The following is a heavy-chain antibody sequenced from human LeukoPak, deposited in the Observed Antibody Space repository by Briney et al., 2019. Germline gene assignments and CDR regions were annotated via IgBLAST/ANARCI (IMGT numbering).Heavy chain of an antibody. J-gene: IGHJ4*02. Sequence: PSETLSLTCTVSGVSISTYYWTWIRQPPGKGPEWIGYISYSGSTNYNPSLKSRVTTSIDTSKNQFSLKLSSVTAADTAVYYCARERDYGDRLFDSWGQGTLVTVSS. CDR1: GVSISTYY. CDR2: ISYSGST. CDR3: ARERDYGDRLFDS. V-gene: IGHV4-59*01. D-gene: IGHD4-17*01.